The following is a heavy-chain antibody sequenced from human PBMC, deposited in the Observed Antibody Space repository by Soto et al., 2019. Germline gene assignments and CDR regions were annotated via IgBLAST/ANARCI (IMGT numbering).Heavy chain of an antibody. V-gene: IGHV4-39*01. D-gene: IGHD3-9*01. CDR3: ARHYPPDILTGYYQRRFGFLFFDY. J-gene: IGHJ4*02. CDR2: IYYSGST. Sequence: SETLSLTCTVSGGSISSSSYYWGWIRQPPGKGLEWIGSIYYSGSTYYNPSLKSRVTISVDTSKNQFSLKLSSVTAADTAVYYCARHYPPDILTGYYQRRFGFLFFDYWGQGTLVTVSS. CDR1: GGSISSSSYY.